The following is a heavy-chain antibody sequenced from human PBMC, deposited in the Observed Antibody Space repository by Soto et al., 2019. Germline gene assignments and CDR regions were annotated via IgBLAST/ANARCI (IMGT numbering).Heavy chain of an antibody. J-gene: IGHJ4*02. D-gene: IGHD5-12*01. Sequence: GASVKVSCKASGYTFTSYAMHWVRQAPGQRLEWMGWINAGNGNTKYSQKFQGRVTITRDTSASTAYMELSSLRSEDTAVYYCARDQARGYSGYDYDYWGQGTLVTVSS. CDR2: INAGNGNT. CDR1: GYTFTSYA. CDR3: ARDQARGYSGYDYDY. V-gene: IGHV1-3*01.